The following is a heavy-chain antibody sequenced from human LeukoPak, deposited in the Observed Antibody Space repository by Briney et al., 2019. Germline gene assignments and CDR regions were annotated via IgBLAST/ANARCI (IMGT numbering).Heavy chain of an antibody. D-gene: IGHD2-2*01. CDR1: GGSISSGDYY. CDR3: ARGPAATFDY. Sequence: SETLSLTCTVSGGSISSGDYYWNWIRQPPGKGLEWIGYIYCSGTTYYSPSLKSRVTISLDTSKNQFSLKLSSVTAADTAVYYCARGPAATFDYWGQGTLVTVSS. CDR2: IYCSGTT. J-gene: IGHJ4*02. V-gene: IGHV4-30-4*08.